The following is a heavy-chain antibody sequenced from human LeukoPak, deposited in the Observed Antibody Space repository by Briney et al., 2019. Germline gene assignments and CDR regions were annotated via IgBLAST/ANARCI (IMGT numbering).Heavy chain of an antibody. V-gene: IGHV4-34*01. D-gene: IGHD3-22*01. CDR3: ARGRNYYDSSGYSDAFDI. Sequence: SETLSLTCAVYGESFSGYYWSWIRQPPGKELEWIGEINHSGSTNYNPSLKSRVTISVDTSKNQFSLKLSSVTAADTAVYYCARGRNYYDSSGYSDAFDIWGQGTMVTVSS. CDR1: GESFSGYY. CDR2: INHSGST. J-gene: IGHJ3*02.